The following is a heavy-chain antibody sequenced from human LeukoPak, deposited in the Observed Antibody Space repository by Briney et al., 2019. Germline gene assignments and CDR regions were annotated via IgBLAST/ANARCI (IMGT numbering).Heavy chain of an antibody. Sequence: GGSLRLSCAASGFTFSGSTMHWVRQASGKGLEWVARMRSKTNNDAASYAASVKGRFTISRDDSENTAYLQMNSLKAEDTAVYYCTRRQDDYGESKDWGQGTLVTVSS. V-gene: IGHV3-73*01. J-gene: IGHJ4*02. CDR1: GFTFSGST. CDR3: TRRQDDYGESKD. CDR2: MRSKTNNDAA. D-gene: IGHD4-17*01.